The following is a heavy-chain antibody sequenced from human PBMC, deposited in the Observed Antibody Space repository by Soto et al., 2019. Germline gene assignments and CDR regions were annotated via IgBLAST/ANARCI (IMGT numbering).Heavy chain of an antibody. Sequence: QVQLQESGPGLVKPSGTLSLTCAVSGGSISSSNWWSWVRQPPGKGLEWIGEIYHSGSTNYNPSLKSLVTISVDKSKNQFSLKLSSVTAADTAVYYCARVPLQSYIWSGYYENWFDPWGQGTLVTVSS. CDR1: GGSISSSNW. J-gene: IGHJ5*02. V-gene: IGHV4-4*02. D-gene: IGHD3-3*01. CDR2: IYHSGST. CDR3: ARVPLQSYIWSGYYENWFDP.